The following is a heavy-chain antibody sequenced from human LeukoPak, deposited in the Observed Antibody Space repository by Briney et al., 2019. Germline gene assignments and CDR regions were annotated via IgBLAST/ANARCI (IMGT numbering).Heavy chain of an antibody. CDR1: GFTFSDYY. D-gene: IGHD5-12*01. Sequence: GGSLRLSCAASGFTFSDYYMSWIRQAPGKGLEWVTIISYDGSSKYYADSVKGRFTISRDNSKNTLYLQMNSLRVEDTAVYCARGPSGYHNTGGQGTLVTVSS. J-gene: IGHJ4*02. V-gene: IGHV3-30*03. CDR2: ISYDGSSK. CDR3: ARGPSGYHNT.